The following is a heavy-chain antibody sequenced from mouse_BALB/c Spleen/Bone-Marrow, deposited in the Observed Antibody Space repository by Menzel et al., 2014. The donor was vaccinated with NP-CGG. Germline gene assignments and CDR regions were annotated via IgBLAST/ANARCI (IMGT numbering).Heavy chain of an antibody. CDR2: ISTYYGDA. D-gene: IGHD1-1*01. V-gene: IGHV1-67*01. CDR3: ARGVTTGAMDY. CDR1: GYTFTDYS. Sequence: ESGAELVRPGVSVKISCKGSGYTFTDYSIHWIKQSHAKSLEWIGAISTYYGDATNNQKFKGKATLTVDKSTSTAYMELARLASEDSVIYYCARGVTTGAMDYWGQGTSVTVSS. J-gene: IGHJ4*01.